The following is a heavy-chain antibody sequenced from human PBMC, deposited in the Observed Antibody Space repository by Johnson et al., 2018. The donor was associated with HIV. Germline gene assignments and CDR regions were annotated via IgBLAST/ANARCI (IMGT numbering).Heavy chain of an antibody. CDR2: IYSGGST. J-gene: IGHJ3*02. CDR3: AREEVVVPGHDAFDI. Sequence: VQLVESGGGLVQPGRSLRLSCAASGFTISGNYMSWVRQAPGKGLEWVSVIYSGGSTYYADSVKGRFTISRDNSKNTLYLQRNSLRAEDTAVYYCAREEVVVPGHDAFDIWGQGTMVTVSS. CDR1: GFTISGNY. D-gene: IGHD3-22*01. V-gene: IGHV3-66*01.